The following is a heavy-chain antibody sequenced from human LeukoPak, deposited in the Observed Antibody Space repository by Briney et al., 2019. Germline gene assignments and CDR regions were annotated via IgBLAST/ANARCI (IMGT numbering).Heavy chain of an antibody. CDR1: GFTFSSYA. CDR2: ISYDGSNK. Sequence: GGSLRLSCAASGFTFSSYAMHWVRQAPGKGLEWVAVISYDGSNKYYADSVRGRFTIYRDNSKNTLYLQMNSLRAEDTAVYYCARDRYWCDAFDIWGQGTMVTVSS. J-gene: IGHJ3*02. CDR3: ARDRYWCDAFDI. D-gene: IGHD2-8*02. V-gene: IGHV3-30*04.